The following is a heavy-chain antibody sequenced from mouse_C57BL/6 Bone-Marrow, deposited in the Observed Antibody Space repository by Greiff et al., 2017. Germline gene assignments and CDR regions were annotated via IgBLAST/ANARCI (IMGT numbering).Heavy chain of an antibody. CDR1: GYTFTSYG. V-gene: IGHV1-81*01. J-gene: IGHJ2*01. CDR3: ASSYYYDGLDY. D-gene: IGHD1-1*01. CDR2: IYPRSGNT. Sequence: VQLQQSGAELARPGASVKLSCKASGYTFTSYGISWVKQRTGQGLEGIGEIYPRSGNTYYNEKFKGKATLTADKSSSTAYMALRSLTSEDSTVYFCASSYYYDGLDYWGQGTTLTVSS.